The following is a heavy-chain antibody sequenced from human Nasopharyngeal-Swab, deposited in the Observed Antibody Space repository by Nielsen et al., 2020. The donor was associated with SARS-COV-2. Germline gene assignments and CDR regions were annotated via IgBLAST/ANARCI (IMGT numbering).Heavy chain of an antibody. Sequence: GGSLRLSCAASGFTFSSYDMHWVRQATGKGLEWVSAIGTAGDTCYPGSVKGRFTISRENAKNSLYLQMNSLRAEDTAVYYCASGTVTLMHYWGQGTLVTVSS. CDR1: GFTFSSYD. V-gene: IGHV3-13*01. CDR3: ASGTVTLMHY. J-gene: IGHJ4*02. D-gene: IGHD4-23*01. CDR2: IGTAGDT.